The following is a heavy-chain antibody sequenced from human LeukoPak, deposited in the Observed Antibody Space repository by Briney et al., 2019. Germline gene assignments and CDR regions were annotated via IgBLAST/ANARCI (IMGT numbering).Heavy chain of an antibody. Sequence: SETLSLTCAVYGGSFSGYYWSWIRQPPGKGLEWIGEINHSGSTNYNPSLKSRVTISVDTSKNQFSLKLSSVTAADTAVYYCARGEDYGGNSVRFDPWGQGTLVTVSS. D-gene: IGHD4-23*01. CDR2: INHSGST. J-gene: IGHJ5*02. CDR3: ARGEDYGGNSVRFDP. V-gene: IGHV4-34*01. CDR1: GGSFSGYY.